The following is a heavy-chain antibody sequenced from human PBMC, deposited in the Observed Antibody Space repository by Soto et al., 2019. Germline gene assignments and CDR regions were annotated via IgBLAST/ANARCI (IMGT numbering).Heavy chain of an antibody. V-gene: IGHV1-8*02. CDR3: VRQPGGVATPGDDY. Sequence: QVQLVQSGAEVKKPGASVKVSCEASGYNFDAFDIHWVRQAAGQGLEWMGWMNPRTGDTAFAQEFQDRVTMTSDTSRNTAYMEVSGLRSEDTAVYFCVRQPGGVATPGDDYWGQGTLVTDSS. D-gene: IGHD3-10*01. CDR1: GYNFDAFD. J-gene: IGHJ4*02. CDR2: MNPRTGDT.